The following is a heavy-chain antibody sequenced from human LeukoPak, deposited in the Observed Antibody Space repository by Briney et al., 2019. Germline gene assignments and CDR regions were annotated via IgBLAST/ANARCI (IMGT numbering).Heavy chain of an antibody. CDR2: ISSTSSTI. Sequence: GGSLRLSCEASGFTFSSYSMTWVRQAPGKGLEWVSYISSTSSTIYYADSVKGRFTISRDHAKNSLYLQMNSQRAEDTAVYYCARYSSGALVYWGQGTLVTVSS. D-gene: IGHD5-18*01. J-gene: IGHJ4*02. V-gene: IGHV3-48*01. CDR3: ARYSSGALVY. CDR1: GFTFSSYS.